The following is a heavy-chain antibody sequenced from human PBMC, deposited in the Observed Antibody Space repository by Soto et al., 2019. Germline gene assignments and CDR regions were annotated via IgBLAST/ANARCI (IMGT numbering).Heavy chain of an antibody. D-gene: IGHD6-6*01. CDR3: ARVVTTGSSSAFWFDP. J-gene: IGHJ5*02. CDR2: INPSGGST. V-gene: IGHV1-46*01. Sequence: QVQLVQSGAEAKKPGASVKVSCKASGYTFTSYYMHWVRQAPGQGLEWMGIINPSGGSTSYAQKFQGRVTMTRDTSTSTVYMELSSLRSEDTAVYYCARVVTTGSSSAFWFDPWGQGTLVTVSS. CDR1: GYTFTSYY.